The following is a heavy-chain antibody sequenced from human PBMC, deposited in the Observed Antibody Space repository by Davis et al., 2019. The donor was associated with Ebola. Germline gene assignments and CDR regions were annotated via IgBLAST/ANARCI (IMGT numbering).Heavy chain of an antibody. J-gene: IGHJ5*02. CDR2: ISPYNGNR. V-gene: IGHV1-18*01. CDR3: ARGFLEWLIVFDP. CDR1: GYTFTTHG. Sequence: AASVKVSCKASGYTFTTHGISWVRQAPGQGLEWMGWISPYNGNRNHAQKFQGRVTMTTDTSTSTAYMELRSLRSDDTAVYYCARGFLEWLIVFDPWGQGTLVTVSS. D-gene: IGHD3-3*01.